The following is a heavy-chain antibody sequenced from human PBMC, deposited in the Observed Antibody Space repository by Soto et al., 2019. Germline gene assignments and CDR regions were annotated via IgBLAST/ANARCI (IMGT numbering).Heavy chain of an antibody. D-gene: IGHD3-22*01. CDR2: IGTTGDT. CDR1: GFTFSSYD. CDR3: ARAIGPTLFDY. V-gene: IGHV3-13*04. J-gene: IGHJ4*02. Sequence: EVQLVESGGGLVQPGGSLRLSCSASGFTFSSYDMHWVRQGTGKGLEWVSAIGTTGDTYYAGSVKGRFTISRENAKNSLYLQMNSLRARDTAIYFCARAIGPTLFDYWGQGTLVTVSS.